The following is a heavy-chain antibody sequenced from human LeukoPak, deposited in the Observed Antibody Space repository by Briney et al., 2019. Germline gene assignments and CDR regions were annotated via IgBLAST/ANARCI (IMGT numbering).Heavy chain of an antibody. J-gene: IGHJ4*02. CDR3: ARGDGYCSGGSCLIFDY. Sequence: ASVKVSCKASGYTFTNYGITWVRQASGQGLEGMGWISAYTDKTNYAQKFQGRVTMTTDTSTTTAYMELRSMRSDDTAIYYCARGDGYCSGGSCLIFDYWGQGTLVTVSS. V-gene: IGHV1-18*01. CDR1: GYTFTNYG. D-gene: IGHD2-15*01. CDR2: ISAYTDKT.